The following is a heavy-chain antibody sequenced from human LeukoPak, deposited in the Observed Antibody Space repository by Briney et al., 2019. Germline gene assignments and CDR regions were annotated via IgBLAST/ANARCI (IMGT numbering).Heavy chain of an antibody. V-gene: IGHV1-69*05. Sequence: SVKVSCKASGGTFSSYAISWVRQAPGQGLEWMGGIIPIFGTANYAQKFQGRVTITTDESTSTAYMELSSLRSEDTAVYYCASLYGSGSYYTKRDYWGQGTLVTVSS. CDR3: ASLYGSGSYYTKRDY. D-gene: IGHD3-10*01. CDR2: IIPIFGTA. CDR1: GGTFSSYA. J-gene: IGHJ4*02.